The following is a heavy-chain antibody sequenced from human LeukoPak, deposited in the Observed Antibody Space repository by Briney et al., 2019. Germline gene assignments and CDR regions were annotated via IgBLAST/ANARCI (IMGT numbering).Heavy chain of an antibody. D-gene: IGHD3-22*01. CDR3: ASTSVIDSSGYIDAFDI. Sequence: GESLKISCKGSGYSFTSYWIGWVRQMPGKGLEWMGIIYPGDSDTRYSPSFQGQVTISADKSISTAYLQWSSLKASDTAMYYCASTSVIDSSGYIDAFDIWGQGTMATVSS. CDR2: IYPGDSDT. V-gene: IGHV5-51*01. J-gene: IGHJ3*02. CDR1: GYSFTSYW.